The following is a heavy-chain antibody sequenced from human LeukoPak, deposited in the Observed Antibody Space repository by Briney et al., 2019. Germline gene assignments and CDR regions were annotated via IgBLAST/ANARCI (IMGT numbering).Heavy chain of an antibody. CDR1: GGSISSSSYY. Sequence: SETLSLTCTVSGGSISSSSYYWGWIRQPPGKGLEWIGSIYYSGSTYYNPSLKSRVTISVDTSKNQFSLKLSSVTAADTAVYYCAGGYFDWLLSRYYFDYWGQGTLVTVSS. J-gene: IGHJ4*02. D-gene: IGHD3-9*01. CDR2: IYYSGST. CDR3: AGGYFDWLLSRYYFDY. V-gene: IGHV4-39*07.